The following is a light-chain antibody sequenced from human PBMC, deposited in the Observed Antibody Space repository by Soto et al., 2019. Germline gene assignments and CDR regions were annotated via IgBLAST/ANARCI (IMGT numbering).Light chain of an antibody. CDR2: AVS. CDR1: SSDVGGYNY. Sequence: QSALTQPRSVSGSPGQSVTISCTGTSSDVGGYNYVSWYQQHPGKAPKLMIYAVSKRPSGVPDRFSGSKSGNTASLTISGLQAEDEADYYCCSYAGNYTFVFGGGTKRTVL. V-gene: IGLV2-11*01. J-gene: IGLJ2*01. CDR3: CSYAGNYTFV.